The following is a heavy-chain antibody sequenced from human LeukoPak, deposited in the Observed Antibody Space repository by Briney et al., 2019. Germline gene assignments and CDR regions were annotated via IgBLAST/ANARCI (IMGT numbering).Heavy chain of an antibody. J-gene: IGHJ4*02. V-gene: IGHV1-18*01. CDR1: GYTFTSYG. Sequence: ASVKVSCKASGYTFTSYGISWVRQAPGQGLEWVGWISAYNGNTNYAQKLQGRVTMTTDTSTSTAYMELRSLRSDDTAVYYCAREGLGYSYGYSLDYWGQGTLVTVSS. D-gene: IGHD5-18*01. CDR2: ISAYNGNT. CDR3: AREGLGYSYGYSLDY.